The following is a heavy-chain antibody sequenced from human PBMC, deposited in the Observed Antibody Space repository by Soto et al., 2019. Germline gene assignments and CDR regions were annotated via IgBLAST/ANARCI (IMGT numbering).Heavy chain of an antibody. CDR1: GYTLPEIS. CDR2: LDPDNGET. J-gene: IGHJ6*02. Sequence: SVKVSCKVSGYTLPEISLHWVRQPPGKGLEWMGGLDPDNGETIYAQKFQGRVTMTEDTSTETAFMELSILRSEDTAVYYCASKSGTLFLLKGDYYSCGTVFWGQGTMVTGFS. CDR3: ASKSGTLFLLKGDYYSCGTVF. D-gene: IGHD3-10*01. V-gene: IGHV1-24*01.